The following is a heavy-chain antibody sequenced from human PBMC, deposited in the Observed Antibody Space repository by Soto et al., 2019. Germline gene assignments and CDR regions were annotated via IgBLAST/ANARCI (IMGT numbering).Heavy chain of an antibody. CDR1: GGPLAVIIPT. J-gene: IGHJ4*02. CDR2: INYNGRP. D-gene: IGHD4-17*01. V-gene: IGHV4-39*01. Sequence: QLLLQESGQGRWSLWKTRPPTCPVSGGPLAVIIPTWPGFRRPPGRGLGWIASINYNGRPYYNVPLRSRLTISVDTSRDQFSLNLNSVTAADTAIYYCARHLGNYGDWAFDFWGQGTLVSVSS. CDR3: ARHLGNYGDWAFDF.